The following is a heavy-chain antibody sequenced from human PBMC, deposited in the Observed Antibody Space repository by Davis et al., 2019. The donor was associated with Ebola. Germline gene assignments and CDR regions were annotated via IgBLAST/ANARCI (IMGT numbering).Heavy chain of an antibody. V-gene: IGHV1-18*01. CDR2: ISAYNGNT. CDR3: ARSKIEATIKDY. D-gene: IGHD5-12*01. Sequence: AASAQVSCKASGGTFSSYGISWVRHAPGQGLEWMGWISAYNGNTNYAQKLQGRVTMTTDTSTSTAYMELRSLRSDDTAVYYCARSKIEATIKDYWGQGTLVTVSS. J-gene: IGHJ4*02. CDR1: GGTFSSYG.